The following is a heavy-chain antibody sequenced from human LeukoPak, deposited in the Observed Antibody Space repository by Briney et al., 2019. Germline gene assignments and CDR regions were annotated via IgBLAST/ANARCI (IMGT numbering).Heavy chain of an antibody. CDR2: INHSGST. CDR1: GGSFSGYY. CDR3: ARAPGITMVVVANDAFDI. D-gene: IGHD3-22*01. Sequence: SETLSLTCAVYGGSFSGYYWSWIRQPPGKGLEWIGEINHSGSTNYNPSLKSRVTISVDTSKNQFSLKLSSVIAADTAVYYCARAPGITMVVVANDAFDIWGQGTMVTVSS. J-gene: IGHJ3*02. V-gene: IGHV4-34*01.